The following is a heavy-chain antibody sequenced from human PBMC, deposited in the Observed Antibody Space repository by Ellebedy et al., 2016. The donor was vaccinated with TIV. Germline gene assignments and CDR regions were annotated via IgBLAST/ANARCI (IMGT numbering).Heavy chain of an antibody. Sequence: SETLSLTCAVYGGSFSGYYWSWIRQPPGKGLEWIGEINHSGSTNYNPSLKSRVTISVDTSKNQFSLKLSSVTAADTAVYYCARVIYDFWSGYYYFDYWGQGTLVTVSS. CDR1: GGSFSGYY. J-gene: IGHJ4*02. D-gene: IGHD3-3*01. CDR3: ARVIYDFWSGYYYFDY. V-gene: IGHV4-34*01. CDR2: INHSGST.